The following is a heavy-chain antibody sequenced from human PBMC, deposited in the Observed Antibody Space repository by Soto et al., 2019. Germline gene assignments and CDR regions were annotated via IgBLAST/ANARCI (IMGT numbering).Heavy chain of an antibody. V-gene: IGHV7-4-1*02. D-gene: IGHD6-13*01. CDR2: INTNTGNP. CDR3: ARGPKEFSSSWYKWFDP. J-gene: IGHJ5*02. Sequence: ASVKVSCKASGYTFTSYAMNWVRQAPGQGLEWMGWINTNTGNPTYAQGFTGRFVFSLDTSVSTAYLQISSLKAEDTAVYYCARGPKEFSSSWYKWFDPWGQGTLVTVSS. CDR1: GYTFTSYA.